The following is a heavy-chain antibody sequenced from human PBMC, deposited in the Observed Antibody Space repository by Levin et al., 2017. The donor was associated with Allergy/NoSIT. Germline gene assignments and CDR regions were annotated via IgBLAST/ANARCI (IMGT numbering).Heavy chain of an antibody. D-gene: IGHD1-7*01. CDR1: GFTFSDYY. J-gene: IGHJ4*02. CDR3: ATGSRELFY. Sequence: PGGSLRLSCAAFGFTFSDYYMSWIRQAPGKGLEGVSFISSSSSYAVYADSVKGRFTTSRDNAKNSLYVQMNSLRGEDTAVYYCATGSRELFYWGQGTQVTVS. V-gene: IGHV3-11*05. CDR2: ISSSSSYA.